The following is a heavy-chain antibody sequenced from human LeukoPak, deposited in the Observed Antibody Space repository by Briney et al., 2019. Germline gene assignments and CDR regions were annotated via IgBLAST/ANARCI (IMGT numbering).Heavy chain of an antibody. V-gene: IGHV3-23*01. D-gene: IGHD5-24*01. CDR3: ARGTTITLLDY. Sequence: PGGSLRLSCAASGFTFSSCAMSWVRQAPGKGLEWVSGISGSGGSAYYADSVKGRFTISRDNSKNTLYLQMNSLRAEDTAVYYCARGTTITLLDYWGQGTLVTVSS. J-gene: IGHJ4*02. CDR1: GFTFSSCA. CDR2: ISGSGGSA.